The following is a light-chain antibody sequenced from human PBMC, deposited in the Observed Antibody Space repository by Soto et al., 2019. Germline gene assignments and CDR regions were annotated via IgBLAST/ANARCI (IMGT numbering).Light chain of an antibody. Sequence: QSALTQPASVSGSPGQSITISCAGTSADVGAFDYVSWYQHHPGKVPKLMIYDVSDRPSGVSTRFSGSKSANMASLTISGLQADDEAGYYCAAYTTSSTLVFGGGTKLTVL. CDR1: SADVGAFDY. J-gene: IGLJ3*02. V-gene: IGLV2-14*03. CDR2: DVS. CDR3: AAYTTSSTLV.